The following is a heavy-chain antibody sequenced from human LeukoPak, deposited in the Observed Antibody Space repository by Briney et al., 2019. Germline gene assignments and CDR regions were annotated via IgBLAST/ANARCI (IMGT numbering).Heavy chain of an antibody. D-gene: IGHD2-21*02. CDR1: GFTFSRHG. V-gene: IGHV3-23*01. CDR3: AKDISWGVVTTIFDY. Sequence: PGGSLRLSCVASGFTFSRHGMNWVRQAPGKGLEWVSGISPSGDVKYYVDSVKGRFTVSRDNSKNTLYLQINSLRDEDTAVYYCAKDISWGVVTTIFDYWGPGTLVTVSS. J-gene: IGHJ4*02. CDR2: ISPSGDVK.